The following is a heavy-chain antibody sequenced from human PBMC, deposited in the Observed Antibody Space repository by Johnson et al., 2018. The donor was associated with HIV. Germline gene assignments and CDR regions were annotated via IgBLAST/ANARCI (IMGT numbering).Heavy chain of an antibody. CDR3: TTEDGSGTGYPVLVMDS. V-gene: IGHV3-15*01. Sequence: VQLVESGGGLVKPGGSLRLSCAASGFTFSNAWMSWVRQAPGKGLEWVGRIKSKTDGGTTDYAAPVKGRFTISRDDSKNTLYLQMNSLKTEDTAVYYCTTEDGSGTGYPVLVMDSWGQGTMVTVSS. J-gene: IGHJ3*02. CDR2: IKSKTDGGTT. D-gene: IGHD3-10*01. CDR1: GFTFSNAW.